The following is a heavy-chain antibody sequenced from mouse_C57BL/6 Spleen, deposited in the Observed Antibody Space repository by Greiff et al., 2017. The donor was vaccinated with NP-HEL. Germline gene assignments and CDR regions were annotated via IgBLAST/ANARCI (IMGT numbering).Heavy chain of an antibody. CDR2: INPNNGGT. CDR3: ARWVYDYGDPAWFAY. Sequence: EVQLQQSGPELVKPGASVKMSCKASGYTFTDYNMHWVKQSHGKSLEWIGYINPNNGGTSYNQKFKGKATLTVNKSSSTAYMELRSLTSEDSAVYYCARWVYDYGDPAWFAYWGQGTLVTVSA. J-gene: IGHJ3*01. D-gene: IGHD2-4*01. CDR1: GYTFTDYN. V-gene: IGHV1-22*01.